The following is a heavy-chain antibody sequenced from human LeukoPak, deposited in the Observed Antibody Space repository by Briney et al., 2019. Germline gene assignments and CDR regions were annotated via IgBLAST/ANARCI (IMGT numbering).Heavy chain of an antibody. Sequence: SETLSLTCTVSGGSISSYYWSWIRQPPGKGLEWIGFIYYTGSTNYNPSLLSRVTISVDRSKNQFSLSLSSVTAADTAVYYCARGYTYGPNFDYWGQGTLVTVSS. CDR1: GGSISSYY. CDR2: IYYTGST. J-gene: IGHJ4*02. V-gene: IGHV4-59*01. CDR3: ARGYTYGPNFDY. D-gene: IGHD5-18*01.